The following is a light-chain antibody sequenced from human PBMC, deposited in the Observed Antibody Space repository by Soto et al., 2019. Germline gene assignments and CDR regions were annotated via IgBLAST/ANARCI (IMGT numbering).Light chain of an antibody. CDR1: QSVSSSY. CDR3: QQYGSSPWT. V-gene: IGKV3-20*01. J-gene: IGKJ1*01. Sequence: EIVLTQSPGTLSLSPGERATLFCRASQSVSSSYLAWYQQKPGQAPRLLIYGASDRANVIPDRFSGSGSGTDFTLTISRLEPEDFAVYSCQQYGSSPWTFGQGTKVEIK. CDR2: GAS.